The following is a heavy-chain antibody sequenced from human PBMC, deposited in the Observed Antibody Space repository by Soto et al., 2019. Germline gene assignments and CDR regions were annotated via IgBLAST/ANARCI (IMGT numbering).Heavy chain of an antibody. J-gene: IGHJ4*02. CDR3: ARQDTGYSSSCYGGLLDY. V-gene: IGHV3-48*03. CDR2: ISSSGSTI. Sequence: EVQVVESGGGLVQPGGSLRLSCAASGFTFSSYEMNWVRQAPGKGLEWVSYISSSGSTIYNADSVKGRFTISRDNAKNSMYLQMNSLRAEDTAAYYCARQDTGYSSSCYGGLLDYCGQGTLVTVSS. D-gene: IGHD6-13*01. CDR1: GFTFSSYE.